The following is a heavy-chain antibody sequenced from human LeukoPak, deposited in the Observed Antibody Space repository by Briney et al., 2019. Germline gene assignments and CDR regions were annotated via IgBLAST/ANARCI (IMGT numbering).Heavy chain of an antibody. Sequence: SETLSLTCTVSGGSISSGDYYWSWIRQRPGKGLEWIGYIYYSGSTYYNPSLKSRVTISVDTSKNQFSLKLSSVTAADTAVYYCARAYCSGGSCPLNYWGQGTLVTVSS. V-gene: IGHV4-30-4*01. CDR1: GGSISSGDYY. CDR2: IYYSGST. D-gene: IGHD2-15*01. J-gene: IGHJ4*02. CDR3: ARAYCSGGSCPLNY.